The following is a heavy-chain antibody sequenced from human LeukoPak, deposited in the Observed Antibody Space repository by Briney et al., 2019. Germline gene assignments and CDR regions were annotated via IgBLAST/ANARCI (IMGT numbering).Heavy chain of an antibody. D-gene: IGHD3-22*01. Sequence: PSETLSLTCTVSGGSISSGSYYWSWIRQSAGKGLEWIGRIYTSGSTNYNPSLKSRVTISVDTSKNQFSLKLSSVTAADTAVYYCARSYYYDITNWGQGTLVTVSS. J-gene: IGHJ4*02. CDR3: ARSYYYDITN. CDR1: GGSISSGSYY. V-gene: IGHV4-61*02. CDR2: IYTSGST.